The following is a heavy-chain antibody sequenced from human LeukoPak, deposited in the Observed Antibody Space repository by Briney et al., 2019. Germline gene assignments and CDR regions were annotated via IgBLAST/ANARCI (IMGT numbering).Heavy chain of an antibody. V-gene: IGHV3-74*01. CDR1: GFTFSSYW. Sequence: PGGSLRLSCAASGFTFSSYWMHCARQAPGKGLVWVSRITSDGTSITYADSVRGRFTISRDNAKNTLYLQMNHLRAEDTAVYYCARGTLPDYWGQGTLVTVSS. CDR2: ITSDGTSI. J-gene: IGHJ4*02. D-gene: IGHD1-7*01. CDR3: ARGTLPDY.